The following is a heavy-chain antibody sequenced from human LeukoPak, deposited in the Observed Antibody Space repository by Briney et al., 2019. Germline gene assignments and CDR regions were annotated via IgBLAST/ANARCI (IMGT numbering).Heavy chain of an antibody. J-gene: IGHJ4*02. CDR1: GITLRNYG. V-gene: IGHV3-23*01. CDR3: AKRGVVIRVILVGFHKEAYYFDS. CDR2: ISDSGGST. D-gene: IGHD3-22*01. Sequence: GGSLRFSCAVSGITLRNYGMSWVRQAPGKGLEWVAGISDSGGSTNYADSVKGRFTISRDNPKNTLYLQMNSLRAEDTAVYFCAKRGVVIRVILVGFHKEAYYFDSWGQGALVTVSS.